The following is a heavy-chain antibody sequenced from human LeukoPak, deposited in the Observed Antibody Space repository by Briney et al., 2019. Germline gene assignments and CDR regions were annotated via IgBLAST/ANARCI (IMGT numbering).Heavy chain of an antibody. D-gene: IGHD2-2*01. Sequence: GESLKISCKGSGYSFTSYRIGRVRQMPGKGLEWMGIIYPGDSDTRYSPSFQGQVTISADKSISTAYLQWSSLKASDTAMYYCARHWCSNSNCHFDYWGQGTLVTVSS. CDR1: GYSFTSYR. J-gene: IGHJ4*02. CDR3: ARHWCSNSNCHFDY. V-gene: IGHV5-51*01. CDR2: IYPGDSDT.